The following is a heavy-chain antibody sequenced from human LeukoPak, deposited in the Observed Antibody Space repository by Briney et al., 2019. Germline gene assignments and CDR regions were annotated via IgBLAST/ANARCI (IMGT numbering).Heavy chain of an antibody. CDR1: GFTFSSYW. V-gene: IGHV3-21*01. D-gene: IGHD3-22*01. CDR3: ASNYDSSGYYPSAPHYFDY. Sequence: PGRSLRLSCAASGFTFSSYWMSWVRQAPGKGLEWVSSISSSSSYIYYADSVKGRFTISRDNAKNSLYLQMNSLRAEDTAVYYCASNYDSSGYYPSAPHYFDYWGQGTLVTVSS. CDR2: ISSSSSYI. J-gene: IGHJ4*02.